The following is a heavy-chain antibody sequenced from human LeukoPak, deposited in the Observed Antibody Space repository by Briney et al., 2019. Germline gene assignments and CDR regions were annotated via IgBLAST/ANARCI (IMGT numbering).Heavy chain of an antibody. CDR2: ISSSGSTI. Sequence: PGGSLRLSCAASGFTITDYWMTWVRQAPGKGLEWVSYISSSGSTIYYADSVKGRFTISRDNAKNSLYLQMNSLRAEDTAVYYCARDRGMYSYGYYYYYYMDVWGKGTTVTVSS. CDR1: GFTITDYW. D-gene: IGHD5-18*01. J-gene: IGHJ6*03. V-gene: IGHV3-11*01. CDR3: ARDRGMYSYGYYYYYYMDV.